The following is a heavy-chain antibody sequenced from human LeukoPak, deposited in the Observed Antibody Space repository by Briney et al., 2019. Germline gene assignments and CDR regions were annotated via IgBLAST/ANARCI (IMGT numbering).Heavy chain of an antibody. J-gene: IGHJ3*02. V-gene: IGHV3-23*01. CDR1: GFTFSSYG. CDR2: ISGSGGST. Sequence: GGSLRLSCAASGFTFSSYGMSWVRQAPGKGLEWVSAISGSGGSTYYADSVKGRFTISRDNFKNTLYLQMNSLRAEDTAVYYCAKQQLGRWVMDAFDIWGQGTMVTVSS. D-gene: IGHD6-13*01. CDR3: AKQQLGRWVMDAFDI.